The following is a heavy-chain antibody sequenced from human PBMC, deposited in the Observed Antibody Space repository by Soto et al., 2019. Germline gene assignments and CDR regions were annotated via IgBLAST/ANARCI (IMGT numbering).Heavy chain of an antibody. V-gene: IGHV4-39*01. D-gene: IGHD6-13*01. Sequence: SETLSLTCTVSGGSITGTDYYWAWIRQPPGRALEWIGSIHYTGNTFYNPSLKSRVTLDSSRNHFSLGLTSATAADSGTYYCARQGIEATGRRFAPWGQGTLVTVSS. J-gene: IGHJ5*02. CDR2: IHYTGNT. CDR3: ARQGIEATGRRFAP. CDR1: GGSITGTDYY.